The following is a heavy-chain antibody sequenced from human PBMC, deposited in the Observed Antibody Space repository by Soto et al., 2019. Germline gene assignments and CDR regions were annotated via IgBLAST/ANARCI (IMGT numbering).Heavy chain of an antibody. J-gene: IGHJ2*01. CDR1: GGTITDYY. V-gene: IGHV4-59*01. CDR2: GYHSVSI. CDR3: ARAFAGFGAYWYFDL. Sequence: SETLSLTCTVSGGTITDYYWSWIRQPPGKALEWIGYGYHSVSIHYNPSLKTRVTISVDTSENQFSLRLSSVTAADTSVYYCARAFAGFGAYWYFDLWGRGTLVTVS. D-gene: IGHD3-16*01.